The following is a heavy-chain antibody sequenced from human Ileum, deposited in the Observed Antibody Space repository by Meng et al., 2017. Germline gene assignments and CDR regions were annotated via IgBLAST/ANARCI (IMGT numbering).Heavy chain of an antibody. J-gene: IGHJ4*02. Sequence: QGQLQESGPGLVKPSETLSLTCTVSGGSISNNYWSWIRQPPGKGLEWIAYISYSGTTNYNPYLKSRVTISVDTSKNQFSLKLSSVTAADTAVYYCTRHMGYNSGWYYFDYWGQGTLVTVSS. CDR2: ISYSGTT. D-gene: IGHD6-19*01. V-gene: IGHV4-59*08. CDR1: GGSISNNY. CDR3: TRHMGYNSGWYYFDY.